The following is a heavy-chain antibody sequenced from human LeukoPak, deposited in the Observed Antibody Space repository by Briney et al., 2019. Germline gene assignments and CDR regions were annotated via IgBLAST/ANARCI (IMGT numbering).Heavy chain of an antibody. D-gene: IGHD6-6*01. V-gene: IGHV3-23*01. CDR2: ISGSGGST. CDR1: GFTFSSYA. J-gene: IGHJ4*02. Sequence: GGSLRLSCAASGFTFSSYAMSWVRQAPGKGLEWVSAISGSGGSTYYADSVKGRFTISRDNSKNTLYLQMNNLRAEDTAVYYCAKSRHSPYSSSSIGLWGQGTLVTVSS. CDR3: AKSRHSPYSSSSIGL.